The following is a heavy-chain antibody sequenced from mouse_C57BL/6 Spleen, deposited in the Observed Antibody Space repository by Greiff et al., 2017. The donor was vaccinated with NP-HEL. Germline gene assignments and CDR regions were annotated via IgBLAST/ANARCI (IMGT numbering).Heavy chain of an antibody. CDR3: ARSSYYSNSWFAY. V-gene: IGHV1-18*01. CDR2: INPNNGGT. CDR1: GYTFTDYN. D-gene: IGHD2-5*01. Sequence: EVQLQQSGPELVKPGASVKIPCKASGYTFTDYNMDWVKQSHGKSLEWIGDINPNNGGTIYNQKFKGKATLTVAKSSSTAYMELRSLTSEDTAVYYCARSSYYSNSWFAYWGQGTLVTVSA. J-gene: IGHJ3*01.